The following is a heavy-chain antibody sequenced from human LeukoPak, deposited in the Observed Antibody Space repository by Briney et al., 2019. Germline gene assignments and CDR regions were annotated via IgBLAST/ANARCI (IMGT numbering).Heavy chain of an antibody. CDR2: IYSTGST. CDR3: ANAEVGGYYDSSGSTFGAFDI. D-gene: IGHD3-22*01. V-gene: IGHV4-59*01. J-gene: IGHJ3*02. Sequence: SETLSLTCTVSGGSISSYYWSWIRQPPGKGLEWIGYIYSTGSTNYNPSLKSRVTISVDTSNNQFSLKLNSVTAADTAVYYCANAEVGGYYDSSGSTFGAFDIWGQGTMVTVSS. CDR1: GGSISSYY.